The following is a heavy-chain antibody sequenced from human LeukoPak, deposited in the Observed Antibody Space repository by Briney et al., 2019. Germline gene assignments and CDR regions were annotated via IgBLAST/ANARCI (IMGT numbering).Heavy chain of an antibody. CDR1: GFTFSSHW. J-gene: IGHJ6*02. V-gene: IGHV3-7*03. CDR3: ARDRHPPYYYYGMDV. CDR2: IKQDGSEK. Sequence: PGGSLRLSCAASGFTFSSHWMSWVRQAPGKGLEWVANIKQDGSEKYYVDSVKGRFTISRDNAKNSLYLQMNSLRAEDTAVYYCARDRHPPYYYYGMDVWGQGTTVTVSS.